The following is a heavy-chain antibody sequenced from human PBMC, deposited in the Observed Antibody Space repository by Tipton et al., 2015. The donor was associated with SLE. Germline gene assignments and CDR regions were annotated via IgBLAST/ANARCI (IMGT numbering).Heavy chain of an antibody. CDR2: IYYSGST. CDR3: AVGDESSGHYFDY. CDR1: GGSIGSYY. D-gene: IGHD3-22*01. Sequence: LRLSCTVSGGSIGSYYWSWIRQPPGKGLEWIGYIYYSGSTNYNPSLMSRVSISVDTSKNQFSLKLFSVIAADTAVYFCAVGDESSGHYFDYWGQGTLVPVSS. J-gene: IGHJ4*02. V-gene: IGHV4-59*12.